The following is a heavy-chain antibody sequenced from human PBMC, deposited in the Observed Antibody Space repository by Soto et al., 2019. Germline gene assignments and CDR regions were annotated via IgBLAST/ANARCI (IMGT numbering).Heavy chain of an antibody. J-gene: IGHJ4*02. CDR1: GHTFTGYY. V-gene: IGHV1-2*02. CDR3: ARSGRSHYYDSSGYYRPSAY. Sequence: ASVKVSCKASGHTFTGYYMHWVRQAPGQGLEWMGWINPNSGGTNYAQKFQGRVTMTRDTSISTAYMELSRLRSDDTAVYYCARSGRSHYYDSSGYYRPSAYWGQGTLVTVSS. D-gene: IGHD3-22*01. CDR2: INPNSGGT.